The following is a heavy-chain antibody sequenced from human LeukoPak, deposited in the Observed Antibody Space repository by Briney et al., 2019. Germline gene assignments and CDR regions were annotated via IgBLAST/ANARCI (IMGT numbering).Heavy chain of an antibody. Sequence: GRSLRLSCAASGFTFSTYGMHWVRQAPGKGLEWVAVISSDGSNKYYADSVKTRFTISRDNSENTLYLQMNSLRAEDTAVYYCVRPIDYGDHYYFDYWGQGTLVTVSS. CDR1: GFTFSTYG. V-gene: IGHV3-30*03. CDR2: ISSDGSNK. D-gene: IGHD4-17*01. CDR3: VRPIDYGDHYYFDY. J-gene: IGHJ4*02.